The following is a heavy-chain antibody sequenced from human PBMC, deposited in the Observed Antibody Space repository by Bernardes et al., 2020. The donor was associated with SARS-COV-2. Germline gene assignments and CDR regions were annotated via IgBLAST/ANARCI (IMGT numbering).Heavy chain of an antibody. Sequence: GGSLRLSCAASGFTFDDYAMHWVRQAPGKGLEWVSGISWNSGSIGYADSVKGRFTISRDNAKNSLYLQMNSLRAEDTALYYCAKSAWDEYYFDYWGQGTLVTVSS. D-gene: IGHD1-26*01. J-gene: IGHJ4*02. CDR3: AKSAWDEYYFDY. CDR2: ISWNSGSI. V-gene: IGHV3-9*01. CDR1: GFTFDDYA.